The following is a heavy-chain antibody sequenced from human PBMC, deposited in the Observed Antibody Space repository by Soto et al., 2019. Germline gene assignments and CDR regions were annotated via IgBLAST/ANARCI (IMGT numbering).Heavy chain of an antibody. CDR2: ITPMFGAP. J-gene: IGHJ5*02. Sequence: QVQLVQSGAEVKKPGSSVKVSCTASGGPFSSYAINWGRQAPGQGLEGMGVITPMFGAPHYAQNFKGRITITADKSTNTAYMELSSLTSGDTAVYFCARVFTGRWFVPWGQGTLVTVSS. V-gene: IGHV1-69*06. CDR1: GGPFSSYA. D-gene: IGHD3-10*02. CDR3: ARVFTGRWFVP.